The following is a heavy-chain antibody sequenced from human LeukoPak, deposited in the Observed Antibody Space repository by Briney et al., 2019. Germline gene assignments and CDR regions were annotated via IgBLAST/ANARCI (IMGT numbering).Heavy chain of an antibody. J-gene: IGHJ6*02. V-gene: IGHV1-2*02. CDR3: ARDPYHYGSGSPHGMDV. CDR2: INPNSGGT. CDR1: GYSFTGYY. D-gene: IGHD3-10*01. Sequence: ASVKVSCKASGYSFTGYYMHWVRQAPGQGLEWMGWINPNSGGTNYAQKFQGRVIMTRDTSISTAFMELSSLRSDDTAVCYCARDPYHYGSGSPHGMDVWGQGTTVTVSS.